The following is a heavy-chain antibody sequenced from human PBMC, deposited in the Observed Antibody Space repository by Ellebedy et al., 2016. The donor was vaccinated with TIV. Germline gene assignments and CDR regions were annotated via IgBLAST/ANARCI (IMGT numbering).Heavy chain of an antibody. CDR3: ARSRGYHLTNSFDY. CDR2: IIPVLGMT. J-gene: IGHJ4*02. Sequence: ASVKVSCKASGGTFSSDALSWVRQAPGQGLEWMGAIIPVLGMTNYAQKFQGRVTITADKSTTTAYMELRSLTSEETAVYYCARSRGYHLTNSFDYWGQGTLVTVSS. D-gene: IGHD5-12*01. CDR1: GGTFSSDA. V-gene: IGHV1-69*10.